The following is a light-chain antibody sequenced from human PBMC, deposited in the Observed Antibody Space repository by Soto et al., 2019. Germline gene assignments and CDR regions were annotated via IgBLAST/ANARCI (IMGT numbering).Light chain of an antibody. V-gene: IGKV3-11*01. J-gene: IGKJ1*01. CDR3: QQRSNWPSGT. Sequence: EIVLTQSPATLSLSPGERATLSCRASQSVTNYIAWYQQNPGQAPRLLIYDASNRATGIPARFSGSGSGTDFTLTISSLEPEDFAVYYCQQRSNWPSGTFGQGTKVDIK. CDR2: DAS. CDR1: QSVTNY.